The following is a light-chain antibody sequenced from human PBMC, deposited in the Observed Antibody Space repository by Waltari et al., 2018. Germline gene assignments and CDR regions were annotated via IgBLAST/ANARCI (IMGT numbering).Light chain of an antibody. V-gene: IGKV1-NL1*01. CDR1: QGITNS. CDR2: VAS. Sequence: DLQMTQSPSSLSASVGDGATITCRASQGITNSLAWYQQKPGKAPKLLIYVASRLESGVPSRFSGSGSGTDFTLPISSLQPEDSATYHCQQYYSNPPYTFGQGTKLEIK. J-gene: IGKJ2*01. CDR3: QQYYSNPPYT.